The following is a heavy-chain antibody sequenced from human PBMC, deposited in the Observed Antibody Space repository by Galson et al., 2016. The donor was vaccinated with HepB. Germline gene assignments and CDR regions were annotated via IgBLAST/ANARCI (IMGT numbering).Heavy chain of an antibody. D-gene: IGHD3-16*02. CDR1: GYTLTELS. J-gene: IGHJ3*02. CDR2: FDPEDGET. Sequence: SVKVSCKVSGYTLTELSMHWVRQAPGKGLEWMGGFDPEDGETIYAQKFQGRVTMTEDTSTDTAYMELSSLRSEDTAVYYCAADRKPRITFGGVIVIPRRAFDIWGQGTMVTVSS. V-gene: IGHV1-24*01. CDR3: AADRKPRITFGGVIVIPRRAFDI.